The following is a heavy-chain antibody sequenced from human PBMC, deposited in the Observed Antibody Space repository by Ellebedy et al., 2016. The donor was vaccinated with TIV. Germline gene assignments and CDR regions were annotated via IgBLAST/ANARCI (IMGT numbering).Heavy chain of an antibody. V-gene: IGHV4-34*01. D-gene: IGHD2-15*01. CDR3: ARGLIVDY. CDR2: INHSGST. J-gene: IGHJ4*02. Sequence: GSLRLSXAVYGGSFSGYYWSWIRQPPGKGLEWIGEINHSGSTNYNPSLKSRVTISVDTSKNQFSLKLSSVTAADTAVYYCARGLIVDYWGQGTLVTVSS. CDR1: GGSFSGYY.